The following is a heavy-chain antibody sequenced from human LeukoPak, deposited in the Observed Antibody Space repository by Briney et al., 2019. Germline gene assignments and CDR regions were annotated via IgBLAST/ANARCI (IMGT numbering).Heavy chain of an antibody. D-gene: IGHD6-13*01. Sequence: SETLSLTCTVSGGSISSSSYYWGWIRQPPGKGLEWIGSIYSSGSTNYNPSLKSRVTISVDTSKNQFSLKLSSVNTADTAVYYCARVRRYTSRPDAFDIWGQGTMVTVSS. CDR3: ARVRRYTSRPDAFDI. J-gene: IGHJ3*02. CDR2: IYSSGST. V-gene: IGHV4-39*07. CDR1: GGSISSSSYY.